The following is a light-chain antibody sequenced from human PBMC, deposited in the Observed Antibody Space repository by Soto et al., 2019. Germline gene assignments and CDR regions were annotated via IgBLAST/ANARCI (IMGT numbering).Light chain of an antibody. CDR2: DVS. CDR3: SSYTSTSTLYV. Sequence: QSVLTQPASVSGSPGQSITISCTGTSSDFGGYNYVSWYQQHPGKAPKLMIYDVSNRPSGVSNRFSGSKSGYTASLTISGLQAEDEADYYCSSYTSTSTLYVLGSGTKVTVL. J-gene: IGLJ1*01. CDR1: SSDFGGYNY. V-gene: IGLV2-14*03.